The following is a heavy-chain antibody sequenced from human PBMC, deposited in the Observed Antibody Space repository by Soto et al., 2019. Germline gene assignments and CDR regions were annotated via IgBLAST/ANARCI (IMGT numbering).Heavy chain of an antibody. V-gene: IGHV4-31*03. CDR1: GGSISSGGYN. J-gene: IGHJ4*02. Sequence: SETLALTCTVAGGSISSGGYNWSWIRQHPGKGLEWIGYIYYSGSTYYNPSLKSRVTISVDASKNQFSLKLSSLTAADTAVYYCARGAAAAATRYWGQGTLVTVSS. CDR3: ARGAAAAATRY. CDR2: IYYSGST. D-gene: IGHD6-13*01.